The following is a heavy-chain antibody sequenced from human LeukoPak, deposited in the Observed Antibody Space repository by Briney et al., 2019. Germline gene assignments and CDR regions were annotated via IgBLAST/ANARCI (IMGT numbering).Heavy chain of an antibody. J-gene: IGHJ4*02. D-gene: IGHD3-3*01. CDR3: ARDGGYDFWSGYYRYFDY. CDR2: IYTSGST. V-gene: IGHV4-61*02. Sequence: PSETLSLTCTVSGGSISSGSYYWSWIRQPAGKGLEWIGRIYTSGSTNYNPSLKSRVTISVDTSKNQFSLKLSSVTAADTAVYYCARDGGYDFWSGYYRYFDYWGQGTLVTVSS. CDR1: GGSISSGSYY.